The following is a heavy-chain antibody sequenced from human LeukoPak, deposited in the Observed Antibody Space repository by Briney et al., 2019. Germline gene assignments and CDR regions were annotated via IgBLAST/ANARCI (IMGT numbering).Heavy chain of an antibody. V-gene: IGHV3-49*04. Sequence: GGSLRLSCAASKITFSSYCMTWVRQAPGKGLEWVGFIRSKAYGGTTEYAASVKGRFTISRDDSKSIAYLQMNSLKTEDTAVYYCTRECLNYYGSGSYENWFDPWGQGTLVTVSS. D-gene: IGHD3-10*01. CDR1: KITFSSYC. J-gene: IGHJ5*02. CDR3: TRECLNYYGSGSYENWFDP. CDR2: IRSKAYGGTT.